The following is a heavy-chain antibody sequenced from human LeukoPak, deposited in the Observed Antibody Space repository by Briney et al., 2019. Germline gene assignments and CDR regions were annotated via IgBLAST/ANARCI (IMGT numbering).Heavy chain of an antibody. CDR3: ARFRSEENNWGAYRPRDWFDP. CDR1: GGSIRSRGYY. V-gene: IGHV4-39*01. CDR2: IYSSGST. Sequence: SETLSLTCTVSGGSIRSRGYYWGWIRQPPGKGLEWIADIYSSGSTYYNPSLKSRVSISVDRSNQFSLRLVSVTGADTGFYYCARFRSEENNWGAYRPRDWFDPWGQGTLVTVSS. D-gene: IGHD1-1*01. J-gene: IGHJ5*02.